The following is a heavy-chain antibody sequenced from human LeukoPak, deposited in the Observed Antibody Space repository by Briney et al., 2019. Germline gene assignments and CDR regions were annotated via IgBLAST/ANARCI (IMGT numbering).Heavy chain of an antibody. CDR2: IYHRGST. CDR1: GGSIRSSNW. V-gene: IGHV4-4*02. D-gene: IGHD5-18*01. CDR3: ARDDTAMVKLYY. J-gene: IGHJ4*02. Sequence: AGPLSLTCAVSGGSIRSSNWWSWVRQPPGKGLEWIGEIYHRGSTNYNPSLNRRVTISVDKSKNQFSLQLSSVTAADTAVYYCARDDTAMVKLYYWGQGTLVTVSS.